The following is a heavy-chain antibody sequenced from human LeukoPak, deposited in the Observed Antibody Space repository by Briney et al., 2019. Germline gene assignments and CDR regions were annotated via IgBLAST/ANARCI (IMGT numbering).Heavy chain of an antibody. D-gene: IGHD4-11*01. V-gene: IGHV3-30*03. CDR3: ARDESNYDQGH. CDR1: GFTFSNSG. Sequence: GRSLRLSCAASGFTFSNSGMHWVRQAPGKGLEWVAVISYDGSNKQYVDSVKGRFTISRDNSKNTLYLQMNSLRAEDTAVYYCARDESNYDQGHWGQGTLVTVSS. CDR2: ISYDGSNK. J-gene: IGHJ4*02.